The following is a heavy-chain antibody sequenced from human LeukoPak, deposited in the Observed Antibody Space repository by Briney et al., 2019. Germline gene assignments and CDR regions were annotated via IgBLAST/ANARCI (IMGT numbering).Heavy chain of an antibody. CDR2: IYYSGST. Sequence: TSETLSLTCTVSGGSISSSSYYWGWIRQPPGKGLEWIGSIYYSGSTYYNPSLKSRVTISVDTSKNQFSLKLSSVTAADTAVYYCARLFLRSGPGDYWGQGTLVTVSS. D-gene: IGHD3-3*01. CDR1: GGSISSSSYY. J-gene: IGHJ4*02. CDR3: ARLFLRSGPGDY. V-gene: IGHV4-39*01.